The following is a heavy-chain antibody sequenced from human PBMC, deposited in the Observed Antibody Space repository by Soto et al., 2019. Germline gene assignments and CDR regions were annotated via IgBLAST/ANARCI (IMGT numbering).Heavy chain of an antibody. J-gene: IGHJ5*02. CDR2: ISYDGSNK. CDR3: SRDIDSSA. D-gene: IGHD3-22*01. CDR1: GFTFSSYT. V-gene: IGHV3-30-3*01. Sequence: GGSLRLSCAASGFTFSSYTMHWVRQAPGKGLEWVAVISYDGSNKYYADSVKGRFTISRDNSKNTLYLQMNSLRAEDTAVYYCSRDIDSSAWGQGTLVTVSS.